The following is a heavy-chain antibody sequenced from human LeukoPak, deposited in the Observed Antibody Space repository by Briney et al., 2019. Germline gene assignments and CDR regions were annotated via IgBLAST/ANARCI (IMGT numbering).Heavy chain of an antibody. Sequence: GGSLRLSCAASGFTFINCAMTWVRQAPGKGLERVSAISGSGDSTFNADSVKGRFTISRDNSKNTLYLQMNSLRAEDTALYYCATSTVAKYDYWGQGTLVAVSS. CDR3: ATSTVAKYDY. J-gene: IGHJ4*02. D-gene: IGHD4-11*01. CDR2: ISGSGDST. V-gene: IGHV3-23*01. CDR1: GFTFINCA.